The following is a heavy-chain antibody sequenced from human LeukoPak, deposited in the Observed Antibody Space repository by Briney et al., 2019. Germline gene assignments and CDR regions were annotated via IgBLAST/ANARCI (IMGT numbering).Heavy chain of an antibody. CDR3: ARGSYSSSLYWFDP. D-gene: IGHD6-6*01. CDR2: IYYSGST. Sequence: SETLSLTCTVSGGSISRYYWGWIRQPPGKGLEWIGSIYYSGSTYYNPSLKSRVTISVDTSKNQFSLKLSSVTAADTAVYYCARGSYSSSLYWFDPWGQGTLVTVSS. V-gene: IGHV4-39*07. CDR1: GGSISRYY. J-gene: IGHJ5*02.